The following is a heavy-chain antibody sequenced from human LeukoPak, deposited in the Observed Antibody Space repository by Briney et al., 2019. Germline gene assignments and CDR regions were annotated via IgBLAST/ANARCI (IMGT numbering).Heavy chain of an antibody. CDR2: ISVSGGST. CDR1: RLTFSSYV. Sequence: GGSLRLSCAASRLTFSSYVMSWVRQAPGKGLEWVSSISVSGGSTYYADSVKGRFTISRDISKNTLYLQMNSLRAEDTAVYYCAKDRGGLQASDYWGQGTLVTVSS. CDR3: AKDRGGLQASDY. J-gene: IGHJ4*02. V-gene: IGHV3-23*01. D-gene: IGHD5-24*01.